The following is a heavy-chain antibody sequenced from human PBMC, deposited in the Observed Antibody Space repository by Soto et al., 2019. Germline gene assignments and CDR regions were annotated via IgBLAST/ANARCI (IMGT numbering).Heavy chain of an antibody. J-gene: IGHJ4*02. Sequence: GGSLRLSCTASGITLSRDWMTWVRQAPGKGLEWVASIKPDGSGEYYLDSLKGRFTISRDNTKNSLYLQANSLRAEDTAMYFCAKLLNGVTALDYWGQGTMVTVSS. CDR2: IKPDGSGE. D-gene: IGHD2-21*02. CDR3: AKLLNGVTALDY. V-gene: IGHV3-7*01. CDR1: GITLSRDW.